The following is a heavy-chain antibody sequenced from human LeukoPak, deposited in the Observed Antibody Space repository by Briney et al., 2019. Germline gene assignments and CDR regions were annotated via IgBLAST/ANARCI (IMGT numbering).Heavy chain of an antibody. V-gene: IGHV4-61*08. D-gene: IGHD1-26*01. CDR3: ARTQSQSGSYRYYFGY. CDR1: GGSVGSAGYY. CDR2: IYYISNT. Sequence: SETLSLTCTVSGGSVGSAGYYCSWIRQPPGGGLEWIGYIYYISNTNYNPSLKSRVTMSVNPSKNQFSLKLNSVTAADTAMYYCARTQSQSGSYRYYFGYWGQGTLVTVSS. J-gene: IGHJ4*02.